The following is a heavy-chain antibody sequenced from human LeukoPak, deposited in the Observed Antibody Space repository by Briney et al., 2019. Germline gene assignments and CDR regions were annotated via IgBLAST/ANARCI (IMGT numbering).Heavy chain of an antibody. J-gene: IGHJ4*02. CDR3: ARANYYDSSGVRY. CDR2: IYYSGST. V-gene: IGHV4-39*07. Sequence: PSETLSLTCTVSGGSISSSNYYWGWIRQPPGKGLEWIGSIYYSGSTYYNPSLKSRVTISVDTSKNQFSLKLSSVTAADTAVHYCARANYYDSSGVRYWGQGALVTVSS. D-gene: IGHD3-22*01. CDR1: GGSISSSNYY.